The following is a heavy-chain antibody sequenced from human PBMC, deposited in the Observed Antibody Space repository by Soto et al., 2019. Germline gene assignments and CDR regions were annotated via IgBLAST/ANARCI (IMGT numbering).Heavy chain of an antibody. CDR1: GFNFNSYT. Sequence: PGGSLRLSCAASGFNFNSYTINWVRQAPGKRLEWLSSISSSGYIFSTDSVRGRFTISRDNAKNSVYLQINSLRAEDTAVYYCAKGVYYYDSSRDDAFDIWGQGTMVTVSS. D-gene: IGHD3-22*01. V-gene: IGHV3-21*04. CDR2: ISSSGYI. CDR3: AKGVYYYDSSRDDAFDI. J-gene: IGHJ3*02.